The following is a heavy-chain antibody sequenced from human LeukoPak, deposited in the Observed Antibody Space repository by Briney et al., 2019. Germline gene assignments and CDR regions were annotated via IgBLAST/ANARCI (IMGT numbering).Heavy chain of an antibody. CDR2: IYYSGST. CDR1: GGSISSGGYY. J-gene: IGHJ4*02. D-gene: IGHD5-18*01. Sequence: SETLSLTCTVSGGSISSGGYYWSWIRQHPGKGLEWIGCIYYSGSTYYNPSLKSRVTISVDTSKNQFSLKLSSVTAADTAVYYCARGGLSGYSYGPMFDYWGQGTLVTVSS. V-gene: IGHV4-31*03. CDR3: ARGGLSGYSYGPMFDY.